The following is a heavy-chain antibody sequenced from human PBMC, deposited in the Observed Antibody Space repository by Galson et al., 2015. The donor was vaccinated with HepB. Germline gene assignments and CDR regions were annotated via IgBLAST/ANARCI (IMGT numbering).Heavy chain of an antibody. V-gene: IGHV1-2*02. CDR3: VRLQDDSEGFYLYFDL. Sequence: SVKVSCKASGYTFTGNYIHWVRQAPGQGLEWMGWVSPRSGATNYAQKFQGRVTMTRDTSINTAYMELSSLRSDDTAVYYSVRLQDDSEGFYLYFDLWGRSTLVTVSS. J-gene: IGHJ2*01. CDR1: GYTFTGNY. D-gene: IGHD5-24*01. CDR2: VSPRSGAT.